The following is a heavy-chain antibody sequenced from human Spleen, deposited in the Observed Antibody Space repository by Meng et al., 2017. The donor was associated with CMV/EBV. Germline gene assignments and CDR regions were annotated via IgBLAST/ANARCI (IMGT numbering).Heavy chain of an antibody. CDR2: ISSTTTYI. V-gene: IGHV3-21*04. CDR3: ARDLGSGSYLPSDY. J-gene: IGHJ4*02. Sequence: GESLKISCAASGFMFSTYNMNWVRQAPGKGLEWVSSISSTTTYIYYADSVKGRFTVSRDNAKNSLYLQMNSLRAEDTAIYYCARDLGSGSYLPSDYWGQGTLVTVSS. CDR1: GFMFSTYN. D-gene: IGHD1-26*01.